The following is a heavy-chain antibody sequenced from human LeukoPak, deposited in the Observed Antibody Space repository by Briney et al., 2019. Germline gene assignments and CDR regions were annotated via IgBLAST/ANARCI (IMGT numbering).Heavy chain of an antibody. J-gene: IGHJ4*02. Sequence: SGGSLRLSCAASGFTFTTYAMNWVRQAPGKGLEWVSLISGNGVGTYYADSVKGRFTISRDNSKNTVYLQMNSLRAEDTAVYYCAKRNGGNSGAFDYWGQGTLVTVSS. CDR1: GFTFTTYA. CDR3: AKRNGGNSGAFDY. CDR2: ISGNGVGT. D-gene: IGHD4-23*01. V-gene: IGHV3-23*01.